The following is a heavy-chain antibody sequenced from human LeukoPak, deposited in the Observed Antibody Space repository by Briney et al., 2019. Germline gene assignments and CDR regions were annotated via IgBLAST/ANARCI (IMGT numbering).Heavy chain of an antibody. V-gene: IGHV1-18*04. CDR2: ISAYNGNT. Sequence: ASVKVSCKASGYSFTSYYVHWVRQAPGQGLEWMGWISAYNGNTNYAQKLQGRVTMTTDTSTSTAYMELRSLRSDDTAVYYCAREEVYYDILTGYYKGNWFDPWGQGTLVTVSS. J-gene: IGHJ5*02. CDR1: GYSFTSYY. CDR3: AREEVYYDILTGYYKGNWFDP. D-gene: IGHD3-9*01.